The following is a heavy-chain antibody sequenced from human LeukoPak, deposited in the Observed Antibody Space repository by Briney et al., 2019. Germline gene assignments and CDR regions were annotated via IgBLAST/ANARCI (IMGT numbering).Heavy chain of an antibody. CDR1: GFTFDDYA. CDR2: ISWNSGSI. Sequence: GGSLRLSCAASGFTFDDYAMHWVRQAPGKGLEWVSGISWNSGSIGYADSVKGRFTISRDNAKNSLYLQMNSLRAEDTAVYYCARTTVTTFYYFDYWGQGTLVTVSS. D-gene: IGHD4-17*01. CDR3: ARTTVTTFYYFDY. V-gene: IGHV3-9*01. J-gene: IGHJ4*02.